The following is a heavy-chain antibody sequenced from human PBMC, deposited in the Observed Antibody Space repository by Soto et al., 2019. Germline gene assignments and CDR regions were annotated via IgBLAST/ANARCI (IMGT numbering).Heavy chain of an antibody. Sequence: PSETLSLTCTVPGGSISSADYYWSWIRQPPGKGLEWIGYIYYSGSTYYNPSLKSRVTISLDTSKNQFSLKLSSVTAADTAVYYCATAVYCRSASCSNWFDPWGQGTLVTVSS. D-gene: IGHD2-2*01. CDR3: ATAVYCRSASCSNWFDP. J-gene: IGHJ5*02. CDR2: IYYSGST. CDR1: GGSISSADYY. V-gene: IGHV4-30-4*01.